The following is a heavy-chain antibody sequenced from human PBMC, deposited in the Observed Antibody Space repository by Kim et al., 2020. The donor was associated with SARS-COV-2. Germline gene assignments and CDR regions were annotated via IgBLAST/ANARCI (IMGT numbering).Heavy chain of an antibody. CDR2: INHSGST. V-gene: IGHV4-34*01. CDR3: ARGTGYMPLALER. Sequence: SETLSLTCAVYGGSFSGYYWSWIRQPPGKGLEWIGEINHSGSTNYNPSLKSRVTISVDTSKNQFSLKLSSVTAADTAVYYCARGTGYMPLALERWGQGTLVTVSS. J-gene: IGHJ5*02. D-gene: IGHD3-9*01. CDR1: GGSFSGYY.